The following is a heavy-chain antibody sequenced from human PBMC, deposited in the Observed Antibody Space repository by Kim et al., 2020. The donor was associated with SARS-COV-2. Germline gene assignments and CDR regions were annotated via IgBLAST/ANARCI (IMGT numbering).Heavy chain of an antibody. CDR1: GFTFSSYE. V-gene: IGHV3-48*03. D-gene: IGHD3-3*01. Sequence: GGSLRLSCAASGFTFSSYEMNWVRQAPGKGLEWVSYISSSGSTIYYADSVKGRFTISRDNAKNSLYLQMNSLRAEDTAVYYCARRGLRFLGTPLDVWGKGTTVTVSS. CDR3: ARRGLRFLGTPLDV. J-gene: IGHJ6*04. CDR2: ISSSGSTI.